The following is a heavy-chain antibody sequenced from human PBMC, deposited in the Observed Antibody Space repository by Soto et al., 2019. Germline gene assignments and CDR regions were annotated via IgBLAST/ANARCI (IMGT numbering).Heavy chain of an antibody. J-gene: IGHJ4*02. CDR1: GLSFSDYY. CDR3: ATTTSRGSPAYFDY. V-gene: IGHV3-11*01. D-gene: IGHD3-16*01. CDR2: ISASGTTI. Sequence: PXVCLRLSCAACGLSFSDYYMSGIRQAPGKGLEWLGYISASGTTISIADSVKGRFTISRDNAKNSLYLHMNSLRVDDAAVYYCATTTSRGSPAYFDYCGRRTLVTVSS.